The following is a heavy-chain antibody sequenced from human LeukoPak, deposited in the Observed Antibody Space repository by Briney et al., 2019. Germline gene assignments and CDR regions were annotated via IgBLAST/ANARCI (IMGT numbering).Heavy chain of an antibody. CDR2: IYYSGST. CDR3: ARDYSDYVGPPWIDY. J-gene: IGHJ4*02. D-gene: IGHD4-11*01. V-gene: IGHV4-59*12. Sequence: SETLSLTCTVSGGSISNKYWSWIRQPPGKGLEWIGYIYYSGSTNYNPSLKSRVTILVDTSKNQFSLKLSSVTAADTAVYYCARDYSDYVGPPWIDYWGQGTLVTVSS. CDR1: GGSISNKY.